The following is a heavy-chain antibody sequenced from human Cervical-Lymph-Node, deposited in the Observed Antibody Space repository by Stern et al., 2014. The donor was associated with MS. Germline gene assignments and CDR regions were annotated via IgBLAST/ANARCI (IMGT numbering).Heavy chain of an antibody. D-gene: IGHD3-16*01. CDR1: GYTFTSYG. CDR3: AREEDYMLENCGMDV. CDR2: ISAYNGNT. J-gene: IGHJ6*02. V-gene: IGHV1-18*01. Sequence: QVQLVESGAEVKKPGASVKVSCKASGYTFTSYGISWVRQAPGQGLEWMGGISAYNGNTNYAQKLQGRVTMTTDTSTSTAYMELRSLRSDDTAVYYCAREEDYMLENCGMDVWGQGTTVTVSS.